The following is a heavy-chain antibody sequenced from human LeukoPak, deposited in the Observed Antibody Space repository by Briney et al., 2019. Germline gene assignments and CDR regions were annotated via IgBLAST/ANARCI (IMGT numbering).Heavy chain of an antibody. CDR3: ATYWAFDY. CDR2: IKEDGSEK. V-gene: IGHV3-7*02. D-gene: IGHD2-8*02. Sequence: GGSLRLSCAPPGLPFSIYWMTWVPQAPRKGLEWVANIKEDGSEKYYVDSVKGRFTISRDNAKNSLYLQMNSLRAEDTAVYYCATYWAFDYWGQGTLVTVSS. CDR1: GLPFSIYW. J-gene: IGHJ4*02.